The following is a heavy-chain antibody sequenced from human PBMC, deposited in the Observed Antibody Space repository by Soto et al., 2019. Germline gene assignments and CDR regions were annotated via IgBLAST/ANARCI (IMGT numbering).Heavy chain of an antibody. V-gene: IGHV4-59*08. D-gene: IGHD5-12*01. Sequence: SETLSLTCTVSGSPISSHYWSWFRQPPGQGLEWVGYIYYTGTTTYNPSFMGRAAISVDASKSQFSLSLRSVTAADTAVYYCARRTYSGSSYYFDYWGQGTQVTVSS. J-gene: IGHJ4*02. CDR2: IYYTGTT. CDR1: GSPISSHY. CDR3: ARRTYSGSSYYFDY.